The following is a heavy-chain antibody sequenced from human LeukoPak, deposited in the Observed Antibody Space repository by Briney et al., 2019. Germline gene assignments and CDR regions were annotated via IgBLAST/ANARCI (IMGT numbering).Heavy chain of an antibody. V-gene: IGHV3-30*18. Sequence: GGSLILSCAASGFTFSSYGMHWVRQAPGKGLEWVAVISYDGSNKYYADSVKGRFTISRDNSKNTLYLQMNSLRAEDTAVYYCAKESTMVRGVISGPDYWGQGTLVTVSS. CDR2: ISYDGSNK. D-gene: IGHD3-10*01. CDR3: AKESTMVRGVISGPDY. CDR1: GFTFSSYG. J-gene: IGHJ4*02.